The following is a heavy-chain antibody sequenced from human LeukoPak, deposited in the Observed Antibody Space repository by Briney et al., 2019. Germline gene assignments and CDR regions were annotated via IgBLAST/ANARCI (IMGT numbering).Heavy chain of an antibody. CDR2: IYSGGST. V-gene: IGHV3-53*01. J-gene: IGHJ4*02. Sequence: PGGSLRLSCAASGFTVSSNYMSWVRQAPGKGLEWVSVIYSGGSTYYADSVKGRFTISRDNAKNSLYLQMNSLRAEDTAVYYCARWGYCSGGNCYIDYWGQGTLVTVSS. D-gene: IGHD2-15*01. CDR1: GFTVSSNY. CDR3: ARWGYCSGGNCYIDY.